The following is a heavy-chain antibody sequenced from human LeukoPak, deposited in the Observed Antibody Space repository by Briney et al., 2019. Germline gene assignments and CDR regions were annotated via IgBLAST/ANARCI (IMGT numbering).Heavy chain of an antibody. CDR3: AKVLGYCSSTSCPPDY. Sequence: GGSLRLSCAASGFTFSSYGMHWVRQAPGKGLEWVAVIWYDGSNKYYADSVKGRFTISRDNSKNTLYLQMNSLRAEDTAVYYCAKVLGYCSSTSCPPDYWGQGTLVTVSS. CDR2: IWYDGSNK. J-gene: IGHJ4*02. D-gene: IGHD2-2*01. V-gene: IGHV3-30*02. CDR1: GFTFSSYG.